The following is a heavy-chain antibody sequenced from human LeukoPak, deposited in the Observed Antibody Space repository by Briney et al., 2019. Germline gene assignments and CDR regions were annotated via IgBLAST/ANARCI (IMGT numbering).Heavy chain of an antibody. CDR3: ARVVVTAILYFDY. V-gene: IGHV4-59*12. D-gene: IGHD2-21*02. Sequence: SETLSLTCTVSGGSISSYYWSWIRQPPGKGLEWIGYIYYSGSTNYNPSLKSRVTISVDTSKNQFSLKLSSVTAADTAVYYCARVVVTAILYFDYWGQGTLVTVSS. CDR2: IYYSGST. CDR1: GGSISSYY. J-gene: IGHJ4*02.